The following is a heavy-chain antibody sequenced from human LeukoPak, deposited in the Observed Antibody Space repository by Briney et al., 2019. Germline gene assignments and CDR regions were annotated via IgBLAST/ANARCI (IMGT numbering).Heavy chain of an antibody. V-gene: IGHV1-69*04. CDR3: ARVSYYYGSGSYGANNWFDP. J-gene: IGHJ5*02. D-gene: IGHD3-10*01. CDR1: GGTFSSYA. Sequence: ASVKVSCKASGGTFSSYAISWVRQAPGQGLEWMGRIIPILGIANYAQKFQGRVTITADKSTSTAYMELSSLRSEDTAVYYCARVSYYYGSGSYGANNWFDPWGQGTLVTVSS. CDR2: IIPILGIA.